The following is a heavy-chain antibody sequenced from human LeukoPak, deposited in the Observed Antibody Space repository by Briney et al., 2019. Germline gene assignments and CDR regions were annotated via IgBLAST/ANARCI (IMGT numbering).Heavy chain of an antibody. CDR3: ARRQQLVMAGWFDP. D-gene: IGHD6-13*01. Sequence: GASVKVSCKASGYTFTSYAMHWVRQAPGQRLEWMGWINAGNGNTKYSQEFQGRVTITRDTSASTAYMELSSLRSEDMAVYYCARRQQLVMAGWFDPWGQGTLVTVSS. J-gene: IGHJ5*02. CDR1: GYTFTSYA. CDR2: INAGNGNT. V-gene: IGHV1-3*03.